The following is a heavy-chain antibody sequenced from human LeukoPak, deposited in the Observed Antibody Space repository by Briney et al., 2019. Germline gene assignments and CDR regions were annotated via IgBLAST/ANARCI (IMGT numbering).Heavy chain of an antibody. CDR3: VRSLTMVRGYDY. J-gene: IGHJ4*02. V-gene: IGHV3-30*02. CDR1: GFTFSSYG. Sequence: GGSLGLSCAASGFTFSSYGMHWVRQAPGRGLEWVAFIRYEGSNKYYADSVKGRFTTSRDNSKNTLYLQMNSLRTEDTAVYYCVRSLTMVRGYDYWGQGTLVTVSS. CDR2: IRYEGSNK. D-gene: IGHD3-10*01.